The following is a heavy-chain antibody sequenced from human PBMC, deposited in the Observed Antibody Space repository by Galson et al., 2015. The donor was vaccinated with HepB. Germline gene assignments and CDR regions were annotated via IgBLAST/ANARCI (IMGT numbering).Heavy chain of an antibody. D-gene: IGHD3-3*01. V-gene: IGHV3-23*01. CDR3: AKDQGANFWSGYWVDY. J-gene: IGHJ4*02. CDR2: ISGSGGST. Sequence: SLRLSCAASGFTFSSYAMSWVRQAPGKGLEWVSAISGSGGSTYYADSVKGRFTISRDNSKNTLYLQMNSLRAEDTAVYYCAKDQGANFWSGYWVDYWGQGTLVTVSS. CDR1: GFTFSSYA.